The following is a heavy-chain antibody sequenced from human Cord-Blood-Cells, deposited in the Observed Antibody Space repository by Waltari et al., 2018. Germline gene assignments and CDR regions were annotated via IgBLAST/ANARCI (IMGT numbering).Heavy chain of an antibody. D-gene: IGHD6-6*01. CDR3: ARGSISSPYSSSSVNDY. V-gene: IGHV1-69*01. Sequence: QVQLVQSGAEVKKPGSSVKVSCKASGDTFSSYAISWVRQAPGKGLEWMGGIIPIFGTANYAQKFQGRVTITADESTSTAYMELSSLRSEDTAVYYCARGSISSPYSSSSVNDYWGQGTLVTVSS. J-gene: IGHJ4*02. CDR2: IIPIFGTA. CDR1: GDTFSSYA.